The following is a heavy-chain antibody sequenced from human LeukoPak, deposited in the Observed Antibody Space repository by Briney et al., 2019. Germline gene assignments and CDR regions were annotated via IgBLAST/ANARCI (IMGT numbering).Heavy chain of an antibody. CDR3: TRPSYDSSVSGVVY. CDR1: GFTLSGSA. CDR2: IRSKANSYAT. J-gene: IGHJ4*02. Sequence: GGSLRLSCATSGFTLSGSAIHWVRRASGKGLEWVGRIRSKANSYATTDVASVKGRFTISRDDSKNTAYLEMSSLKTEDTAVYYCTRPSYDSSVSGVVYWGQGTLVTVSS. V-gene: IGHV3-73*01. D-gene: IGHD3-22*01.